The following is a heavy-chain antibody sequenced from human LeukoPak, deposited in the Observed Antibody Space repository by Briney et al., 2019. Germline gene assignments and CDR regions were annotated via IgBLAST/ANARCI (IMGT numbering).Heavy chain of an antibody. CDR2: FDPEDGET. J-gene: IGHJ4*02. D-gene: IGHD4-17*01. Sequence: PGASVKVSCKVSGYTLTELSMHWVRQAPGKGLEWMGGFDPEDGETIYAQKFQGRVTMTEDTSTDTAYMELSSLRSEDTAVYYCATPGIDYGDYHFDYWGQGTLVTVSS. V-gene: IGHV1-24*01. CDR3: ATPGIDYGDYHFDY. CDR1: GYTLTELS.